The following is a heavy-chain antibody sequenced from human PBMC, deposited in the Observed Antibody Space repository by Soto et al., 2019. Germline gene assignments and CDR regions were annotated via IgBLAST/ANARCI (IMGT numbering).Heavy chain of an antibody. D-gene: IGHD7-27*01. CDR2: VYWDDDK. J-gene: IGHJ4*02. Sequence: QITLKESGPTLVKPTQTLTLTCTFSGFSLSTSGAGVGWIRQPPPKALEWLAVVYWDDDKRYIPSLKSRLTITKDTSKNQVVLKTTNMDPVDTATYYCAYRLYAGWLTGSYYDYWGPGTLVTVSS. V-gene: IGHV2-5*02. CDR3: AYRLYAGWLTGSYYDY. CDR1: GFSLSTSGAG.